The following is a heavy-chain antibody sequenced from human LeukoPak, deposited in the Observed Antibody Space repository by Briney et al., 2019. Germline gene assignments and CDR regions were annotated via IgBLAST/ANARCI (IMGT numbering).Heavy chain of an antibody. J-gene: IGHJ6*03. D-gene: IGHD6-13*01. CDR2: ISSSGSTI. Sequence: PGGSLRLSCAVSGFPFSNYGMSWVRQAPGKGLEWVSYISSSGSTIYYADSVKGRFTISRDNAKNSLYLQMNSLRAEDTAVYYCARRYSSSWYVNYYYYYYMDVWGKGTTVTISS. CDR1: GFPFSNYG. CDR3: ARRYSSSWYVNYYYYYYMDV. V-gene: IGHV3-48*04.